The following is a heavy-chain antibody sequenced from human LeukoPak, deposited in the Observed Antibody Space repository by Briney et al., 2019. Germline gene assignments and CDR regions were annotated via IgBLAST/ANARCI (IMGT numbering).Heavy chain of an antibody. CDR1: GYTFTTYG. J-gene: IGHJ4*02. Sequence: ASVKVSCKASGYTFTTYGISWVRQAPGQGLEWMGWSSPYNGNTNYAQKLRGRVTMTTDTSTSTAYMERRGLRSDGTAGYYCARGGTSGWRTPNDDYWGQGTLVTVSS. D-gene: IGHD6-19*01. CDR3: ARGGTSGWRTPNDDY. V-gene: IGHV1-18*01. CDR2: SSPYNGNT.